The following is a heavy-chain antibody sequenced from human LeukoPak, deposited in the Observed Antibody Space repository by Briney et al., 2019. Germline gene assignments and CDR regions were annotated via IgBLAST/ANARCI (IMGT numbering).Heavy chain of an antibody. J-gene: IGHJ4*02. CDR3: ASRRWWELLRVSYFDY. CDR1: DDSISSGSYY. Sequence: SETLSLTCTVSDDSISSGSYYWSWIRQPAGKGLEWIGRIYTSGSANYNPSLKSRVTISVDTSKNQFSLKLSSVTAADTAVYYCASRRWWELLRVSYFDYWGQGTLVTVSS. V-gene: IGHV4-61*02. D-gene: IGHD1-26*01. CDR2: IYTSGSA.